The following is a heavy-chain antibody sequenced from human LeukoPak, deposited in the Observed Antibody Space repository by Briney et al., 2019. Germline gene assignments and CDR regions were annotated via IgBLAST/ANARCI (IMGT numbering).Heavy chain of an antibody. J-gene: IGHJ6*03. CDR1: GYTLTELS. V-gene: IGHV1-24*01. Sequence: ASVKVSCKVSGYTLTELSMHWVRQAPGKGLEWMGGFDPEDGETIYAQKFQGRVTMTEDTSTDTAYMELSSLRSEDTAVYYCARVAKHFRGGISFYFMDVWGKGTTVTISS. CDR2: FDPEDGET. CDR3: ARVAKHFRGGISFYFMDV. D-gene: IGHD3-10*01.